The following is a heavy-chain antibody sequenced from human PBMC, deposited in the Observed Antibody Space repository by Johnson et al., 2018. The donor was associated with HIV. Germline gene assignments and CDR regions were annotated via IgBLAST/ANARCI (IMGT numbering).Heavy chain of an antibody. J-gene: IGHJ3*02. CDR3: AKDCVGVWWSRAFDI. CDR1: GFTFSSYA. CDR2: ISGSGGTT. V-gene: IGHV3-23*04. Sequence: VQLVDSGGGVVRPGGSLRLSCAASGFTFSSYAMSWVRQAPGKGLEWVSAISGSGGTTYYADSVKGRFTISRDNSKNTLYLQMNSLRAEDTAVYYCAKDCVGVWWSRAFDIWGQGTMVTVSS. D-gene: IGHD2-21*01.